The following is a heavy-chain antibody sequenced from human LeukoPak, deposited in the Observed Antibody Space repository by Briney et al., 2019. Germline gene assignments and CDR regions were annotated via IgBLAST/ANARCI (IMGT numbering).Heavy chain of an antibody. CDR1: GGSISSYY. CDR2: IYYSGST. D-gene: IGHD6-19*01. J-gene: IGHJ5*02. CDR3: ARGVAVAGIRWFDP. V-gene: IGHV4-59*01. Sequence: SETLSLTCTVSGGSISSYYWSWIRQPPGKGLEWIGYIYYSGSTNYNPSLKSRATISVDTSKNQFSLKLSSVTAADTAVYYCARGVAVAGIRWFDPWGQGTLVTVSS.